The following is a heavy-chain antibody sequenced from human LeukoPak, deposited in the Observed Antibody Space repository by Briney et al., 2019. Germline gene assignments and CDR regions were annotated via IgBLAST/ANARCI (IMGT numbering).Heavy chain of an antibody. D-gene: IGHD1-26*01. J-gene: IGHJ4*02. CDR3: ARPRGGATSWYYFDY. CDR2: IYPGDSDT. V-gene: IGHV5-51*01. Sequence: GESLKISCKGSGYSFTNYWIAWVRQVPGKGLEWMGIIYPGDSDTRYSPSFQGQVTISADKSISTAYLQWSSLKASDTAMYYCARPRGGATSWYYFDYWGQGTLVTVSS. CDR1: GYSFTNYW.